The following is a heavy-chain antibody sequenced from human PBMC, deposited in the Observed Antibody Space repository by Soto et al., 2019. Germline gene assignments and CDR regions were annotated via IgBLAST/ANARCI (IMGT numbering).Heavy chain of an antibody. Sequence: GGSLRLSCTASGFTFSTSAMSWVRQAPGRGLGWVSGISGSGSSTYYADSVKGRFTISRDNSKNTLYLQMNSLRVEDTAVYYCAKRLYASSWYGPEYFQHWGQGTLVTVSS. D-gene: IGHD6-13*01. CDR3: AKRLYASSWYGPEYFQH. J-gene: IGHJ1*01. CDR1: GFTFSTSA. V-gene: IGHV3-23*01. CDR2: ISGSGSST.